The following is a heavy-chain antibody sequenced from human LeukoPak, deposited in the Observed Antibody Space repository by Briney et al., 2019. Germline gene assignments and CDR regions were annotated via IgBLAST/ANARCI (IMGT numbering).Heavy chain of an antibody. CDR3: AKEYSSSRSKRGSYYYYGVDV. J-gene: IGHJ6*02. Sequence: LPGGSLLLSCVASGLTFSSSTIHWGRPAPGKGREWVAVISFDGGNKYLAESVRGRFTVSRDNSNNTVYLQMNSLGAEDTALYYCAKEYSSSRSKRGSYYYYGVDVWGQGTTVTVSS. CDR2: ISFDGGNK. D-gene: IGHD3-10*01. V-gene: IGHV3-30*18. CDR1: GLTFSSST.